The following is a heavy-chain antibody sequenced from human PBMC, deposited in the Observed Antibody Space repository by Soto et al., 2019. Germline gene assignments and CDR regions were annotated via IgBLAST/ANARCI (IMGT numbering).Heavy chain of an antibody. CDR3: ARETNQYSSSWRFDP. CDR2: IYYSGST. V-gene: IGHV4-59*01. D-gene: IGHD6-13*01. CDR1: GGSISSYY. J-gene: IGHJ5*02. Sequence: ETLSLTCTVSGGSISSYYWSWIRQPPGRGLEWIGYIYYSGSTNYNPSLKSRVTISVDTSKNQFSLKLSSVTAADTAVYYCARETNQYSSSWRFDPWGQGTLVTVSS.